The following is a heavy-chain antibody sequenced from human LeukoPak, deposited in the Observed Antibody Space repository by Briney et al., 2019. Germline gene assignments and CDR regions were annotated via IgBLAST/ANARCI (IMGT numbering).Heavy chain of an antibody. J-gene: IGHJ4*02. CDR1: GGTFSSYA. CDR2: IIPIFGTA. V-gene: IGHV1-69*05. Sequence: ASVKVSCKASGGTFSSYAISWVRQAPGQGLEWMGRIIPIFGTANYAQKFQGRVTITTDESTSTAYMELSSLRSEDTAVYYCARDRGVGYSSSYQIDYWGQGTLVTVSS. D-gene: IGHD6-13*01. CDR3: ARDRGVGYSSSYQIDY.